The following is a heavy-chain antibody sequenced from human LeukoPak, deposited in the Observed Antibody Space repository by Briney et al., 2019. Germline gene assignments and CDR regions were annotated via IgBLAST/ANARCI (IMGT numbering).Heavy chain of an antibody. D-gene: IGHD6-19*01. CDR3: AKSPYSSGWVPSYFDY. CDR2: ISFDGSNK. CDR1: GFTFSSYG. V-gene: IGHV3-30*18. J-gene: IGHJ4*02. Sequence: PGGSLRLSCAASGFTFSSYGMHWVRQAPAKGLERVALISFDGSNKYSADSVKGRFTISRDNSKNTLYLQMNSLRAEDTAVYYCAKSPYSSGWVPSYFDYWGQGTLVTVSS.